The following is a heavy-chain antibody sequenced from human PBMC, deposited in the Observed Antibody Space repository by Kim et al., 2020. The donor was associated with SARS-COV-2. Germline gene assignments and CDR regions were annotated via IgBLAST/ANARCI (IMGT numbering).Heavy chain of an antibody. CDR1: GFTFSSYA. V-gene: IGHV3-23*01. Sequence: GGSLRLSCAASGFTFSSYAMSWVRQAPGKGLEWVSAISGSGGSTYYADSVKGRFTISRDNSKNTLYLQMNSLRAEDTAVYYCAKPSPQWLDPRVDNNYYWYFDFWGRGTLVTVSS. J-gene: IGHJ2*01. CDR2: ISGSGGST. CDR3: AKPSPQWLDPRVDNNYYWYFDF. D-gene: IGHD6-19*01.